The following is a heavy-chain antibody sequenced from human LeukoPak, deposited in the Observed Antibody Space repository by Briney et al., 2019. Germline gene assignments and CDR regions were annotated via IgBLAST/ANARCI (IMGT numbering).Heavy chain of an antibody. CDR1: GGSISSYY. J-gene: IGHJ3*02. Sequence: PSETLSLTCTVSGGSISSYYWSWIRLPPGKGPEWIGYLSKSGNTNYSPSLKSRVTIFGDTSKNQFFLKLSSVTAADTAVYYCARARYVNSFYAFDIWGQGTLVTVSS. CDR3: ARARYVNSFYAFDI. D-gene: IGHD3-9*01. CDR2: LSKSGNT. V-gene: IGHV4-59*01.